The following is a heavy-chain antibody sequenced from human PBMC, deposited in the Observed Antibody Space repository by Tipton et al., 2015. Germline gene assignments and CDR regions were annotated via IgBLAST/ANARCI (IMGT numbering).Heavy chain of an antibody. J-gene: IGHJ4*02. Sequence: QVQLVQSGAEVMKPGASVKVSCKASGYTFSSYDINWVRQATGQGLEWMGWVNPNSGNTYYAQKFQGRVTMTRKTSISTAYMELSSLRSDDTAVYYCARGHSDTSNYYSNYFDYWGQGTLVTVAS. CDR2: VNPNSGNT. CDR1: GYTFSSYD. D-gene: IGHD3-22*01. CDR3: ARGHSDTSNYYSNYFDY. V-gene: IGHV1-8*01.